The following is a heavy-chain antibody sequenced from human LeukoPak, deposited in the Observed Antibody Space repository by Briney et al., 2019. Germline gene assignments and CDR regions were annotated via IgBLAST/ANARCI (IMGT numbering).Heavy chain of an antibody. Sequence: GGSLRLSCAASGFTFSKYAMTWVRQAPGKGLEWVSVISGSGQNTYYADSVKGRLTTSRDNFKNMMYLQMDSLRVEDTAVYYCTLRTDYWGQGILVSVSS. CDR3: TLRTDY. J-gene: IGHJ4*02. V-gene: IGHV3-23*01. CDR1: GFTFSKYA. CDR2: ISGSGQNT.